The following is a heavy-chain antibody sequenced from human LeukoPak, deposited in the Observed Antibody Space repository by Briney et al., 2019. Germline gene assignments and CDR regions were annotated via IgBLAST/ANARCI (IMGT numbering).Heavy chain of an antibody. Sequence: SQTLSLTCAISGDSVSSNSAVWNWVRQSPSGGLEWLGRTFYRSKWYNDYAVSVKSRVTVNPDTSKNQVSLQLKSVTPEDTAVYYCARVYYDSSGYRDRSFYYYYMDVWGKGTTVTISS. J-gene: IGHJ6*03. CDR3: ARVYYDSSGYRDRSFYYYYMDV. CDR2: TFYRSKWYN. CDR1: GDSVSSNSAV. D-gene: IGHD3-22*01. V-gene: IGHV6-1*01.